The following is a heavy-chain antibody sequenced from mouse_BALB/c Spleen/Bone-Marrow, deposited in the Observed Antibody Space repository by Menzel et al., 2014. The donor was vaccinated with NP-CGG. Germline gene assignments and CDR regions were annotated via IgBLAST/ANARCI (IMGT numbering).Heavy chain of an antibody. CDR2: ITNGGDNT. CDR3: VRHKNYYAMDY. V-gene: IGHV5-12-1*01. J-gene: IGHJ4*01. Sequence: EVKLVESGGGLVKPGGSLRLSCAASGFAFSRYDMSWVRQTPEKRLEWVAYITNGGDNTYYPDTVKGRFTISRDKAKNTLYLQMSSLKSEDTAMYYCVRHKNYYAMDYWGQGTSVTVSS. CDR1: GFAFSRYD.